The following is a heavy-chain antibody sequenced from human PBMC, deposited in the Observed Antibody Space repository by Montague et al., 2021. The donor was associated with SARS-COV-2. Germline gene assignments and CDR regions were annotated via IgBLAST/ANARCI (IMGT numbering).Heavy chain of an antibody. J-gene: IGHJ6*03. CDR3: ARLGDGVVPSPILGVGPYYSYYYMDV. CDR1: GGSFSTYS. D-gene: IGHD3-10*01. Sequence: SETLSLTCAVHGGSFSTYSWNWIRQPPGKGLEWIGEIHHGGGTNYNPSLKSRVTISADTSKNQFPLKLTSVAAADTAVYYCARLGDGVVPSPILGVGPYYSYYYMDVWGKGTTVTVSS. CDR2: IHHGGGT. V-gene: IGHV4-34*01.